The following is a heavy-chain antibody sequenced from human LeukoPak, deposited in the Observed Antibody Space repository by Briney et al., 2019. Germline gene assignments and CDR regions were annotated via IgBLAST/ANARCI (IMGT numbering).Heavy chain of an antibody. D-gene: IGHD3-22*01. J-gene: IGHJ6*02. CDR2: IYYSGST. CDR3: ARASYYYDSSGYLMDV. CDR1: GGSFSGYY. Sequence: PSETLSLTCAVYGGSFSGYYWSWIRQPPGKGLEWIGYIYYSGSTNYNPSLKSRVTISVDTSKNQFSLKLSSVTAADTAVYYCARASYYYDSSGYLMDVWGQGTTVTVSS. V-gene: IGHV4-59*01.